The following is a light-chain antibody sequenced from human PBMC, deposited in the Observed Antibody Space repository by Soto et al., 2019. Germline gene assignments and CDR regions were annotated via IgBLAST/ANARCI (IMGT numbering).Light chain of an antibody. J-gene: IGLJ1*01. CDR2: EVS. V-gene: IGLV2-14*01. CDR3: SSYTTSSTLV. Sequence: QSVLTQPASVSGSPGQSITISCTGTSSDVGGYAYVSWYQQYPGKAPKLVISEVSNRPSGVSHRFSGSRSGNTAYLTISGLQAEDEADYYCSSYTTSSTLVFGTGTKVTVL. CDR1: SSDVGGYAY.